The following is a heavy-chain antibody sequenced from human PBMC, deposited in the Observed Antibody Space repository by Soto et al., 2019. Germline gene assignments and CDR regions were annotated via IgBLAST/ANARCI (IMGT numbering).Heavy chain of an antibody. Sequence: SETLSLTCTVSGGSVNSGSYYWSWIRQPPGKGLEWIGYIYYSGSTNHNPSLKSRVTMSLDTSKNQFSLKLNSVTAADTALYFFAGGGGSYGPFDYWGQGTLVTVSS. V-gene: IGHV4-61*01. CDR2: IYYSGST. CDR1: GGSVNSGSYY. CDR3: AGGGGSYGPFDY. D-gene: IGHD1-26*01. J-gene: IGHJ4*02.